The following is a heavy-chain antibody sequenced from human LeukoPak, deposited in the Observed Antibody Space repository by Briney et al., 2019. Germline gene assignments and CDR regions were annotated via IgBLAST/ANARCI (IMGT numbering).Heavy chain of an antibody. CDR1: GGSISSSSYY. J-gene: IGHJ6*03. V-gene: IGHV4-39*01. Sequence: SETLSLTCTVSGGSISSSSYYWGWIRQPPGKGLEWIGSIYYTGSTYYNPSLKSRVTISVDTPKNQFSLKLSSVTAADTAVYYCARLHYGGNYGYYYYYMDVWGKGTTVTISS. CDR2: IYYTGST. CDR3: ARLHYGGNYGYYYYYMDV. D-gene: IGHD4-23*01.